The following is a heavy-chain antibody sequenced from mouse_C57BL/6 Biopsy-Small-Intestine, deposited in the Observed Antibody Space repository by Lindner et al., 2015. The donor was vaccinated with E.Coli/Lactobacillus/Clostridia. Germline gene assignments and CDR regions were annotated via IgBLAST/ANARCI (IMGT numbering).Heavy chain of an antibody. Sequence: SVKVSCKASGYTFNNYGFSWVRQAPGQGLEWMGWINAYNGNTHVAQQFQGRVTMTTDTSTGTASMELRSLGSDDTAVYFCARAPGGSGREDYWGQGTLVTVSS. V-gene: IGHV1-20*02. D-gene: IGHD3-2*02. J-gene: IGHJ4*01. CDR3: ARAPGGSGREDY. CDR1: GYTFNNYG. CDR2: INAYNGNT.